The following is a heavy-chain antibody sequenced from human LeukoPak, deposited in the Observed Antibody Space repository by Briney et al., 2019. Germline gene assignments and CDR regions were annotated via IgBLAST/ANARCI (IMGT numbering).Heavy chain of an antibody. CDR3: ARAGDWNDLPY. J-gene: IGHJ4*02. D-gene: IGHD1-1*01. V-gene: IGHV4-59*01. CDR1: GPSITNYY. CDR2: IHYSGVT. Sequence: SETLSLTCTVSGPSITNYYWGWLRQPPGKGLEWIVYIHYSGVTNYSPSLYSRVTMLLDTSKNRYSLKLTSVTAADTAVYFCARAGDWNDLPYWGQGILVTVSS.